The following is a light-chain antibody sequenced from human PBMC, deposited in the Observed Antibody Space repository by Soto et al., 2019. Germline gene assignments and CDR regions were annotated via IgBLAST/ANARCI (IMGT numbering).Light chain of an antibody. J-gene: IGLJ2*01. Sequence: QSALTQPRSVSGSPGQSVTISCTGTSSDVGTYDFVSWYQQHPGKAPRLMIFDVSERPSGVPDRFSGSKSGNTASLTISGLQAEDEADYFCCSFVRTNGLLFGGGTKLTVL. CDR3: CSFVRTNGLL. V-gene: IGLV2-11*01. CDR1: SSDVGTYDF. CDR2: DVS.